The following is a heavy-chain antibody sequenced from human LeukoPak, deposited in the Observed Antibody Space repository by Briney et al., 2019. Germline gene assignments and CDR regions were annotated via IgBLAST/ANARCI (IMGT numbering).Heavy chain of an antibody. CDR1: GGSISNGVYY. D-gene: IGHD2-15*01. CDR2: IYYSGST. CDR3: ARDLGGGSFDF. V-gene: IGHV4-31*03. Sequence: SQTLSLACTVSGGSISNGVYYWSWIRQHPGKGLEWIGYIYYSGSTYYSPSLKSRLTMSVDTSKNQFSLKLSSVTAADTAVYYCARDLGGGSFDFWGQGTLVTVSS. J-gene: IGHJ4*02.